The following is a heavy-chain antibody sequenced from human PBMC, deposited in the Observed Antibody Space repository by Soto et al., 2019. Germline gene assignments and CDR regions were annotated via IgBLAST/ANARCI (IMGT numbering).Heavy chain of an antibody. J-gene: IGHJ4*02. Sequence: GGSLRLSCAASGFTFSNYDMHWVRHAPGKGLEWVAFISYAGNNKHYADSVKGRFTISRDNSKNTLDLQMNSLRAEDTAVYYCAREEAGAWYHFDYWGQGTLVTVSS. CDR1: GFTFSNYD. D-gene: IGHD6-19*01. CDR3: AREEAGAWYHFDY. V-gene: IGHV3-30-3*01. CDR2: ISYAGNNK.